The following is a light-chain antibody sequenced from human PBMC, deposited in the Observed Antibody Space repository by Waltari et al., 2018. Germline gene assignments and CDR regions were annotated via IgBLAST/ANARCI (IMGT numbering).Light chain of an antibody. CDR1: TSVLSSTNSNNY. CDR3: QQYYTTPCT. Sequence: DIVLTQSPDSLALSLGERATTSCRSSTSVLSSTNSNNYLAWYQPRPGQPPKLLFYWASTRVSGVPGRFDGSGSGTDFTLTISSLQAEDLAVYYCQQYYTTPCTFGQGTRLEIK. J-gene: IGKJ2*02. V-gene: IGKV4-1*01. CDR2: WAS.